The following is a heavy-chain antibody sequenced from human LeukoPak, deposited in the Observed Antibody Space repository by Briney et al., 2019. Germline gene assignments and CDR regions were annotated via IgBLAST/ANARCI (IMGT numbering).Heavy chain of an antibody. J-gene: IGHJ4*02. CDR3: ARVTYGDFHFDF. V-gene: IGHV3-66*02. Sequence: GGSLRLSCAASGFTVSSNYMSWVRQAPGKGLEWVSILYSGGSTYYAVSVQGRFTISRDNSKNTLILQMDSLTPEDTAVYYCARVTYGDFHFDFWGQGTLVTVSS. D-gene: IGHD4-17*01. CDR1: GFTVSSNY. CDR2: LYSGGST.